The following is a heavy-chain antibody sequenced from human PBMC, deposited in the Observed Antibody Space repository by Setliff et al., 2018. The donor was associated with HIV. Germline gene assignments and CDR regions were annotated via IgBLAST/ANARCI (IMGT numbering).Heavy chain of an antibody. CDR1: GYSFTNYD. V-gene: IGHV1-8*02. D-gene: IGHD7-27*01. CDR3: ARGADYLGIPSYYYYYMDV. Sequence: ASVKVSCKASGYSFTNYDIYWVRQAAGQGLEWMGWMNPNSGNTGYAQKFQDRVTMTRDTSINTAYMELRSLRSDDTAVYYCARGADYLGIPSYYYYYMDVWGKGTTVTVSS. CDR2: MNPNSGNT. J-gene: IGHJ6*03.